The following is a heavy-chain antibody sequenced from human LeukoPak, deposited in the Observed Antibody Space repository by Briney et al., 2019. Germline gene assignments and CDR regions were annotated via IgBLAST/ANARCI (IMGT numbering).Heavy chain of an antibody. D-gene: IGHD4-23*01. J-gene: IGHJ3*02. Sequence: PGGSLRLSCAASGFIFSSYGMHWVRQAPGKGLEWVAVISYDGSDKYFADSVKGRLTISRDNSKNTLYLQMNSLRVEDTAVYYCAKSAHGGKPDAFDIWGQGTMVTVSS. CDR1: GFIFSSYG. CDR3: AKSAHGGKPDAFDI. V-gene: IGHV3-30*18. CDR2: ISYDGSDK.